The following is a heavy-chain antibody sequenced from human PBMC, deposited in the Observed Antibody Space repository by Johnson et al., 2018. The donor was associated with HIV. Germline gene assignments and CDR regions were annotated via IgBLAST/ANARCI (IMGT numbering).Heavy chain of an antibody. V-gene: IGHV3-33*08. D-gene: IGHD5-18*01. CDR2: IRYDGSNK. Sequence: VQLVESGGGLVQPGGSLRLSCAASGFTFSSYWMHWVRQAPGKGLEWVAFIRYDGSNKYYEDSVKGRFTISRDNSKITLYLQMNSLRAEDTALYYCARRLRRGYSYGWDAFDIWGQGTMVTVSS. CDR1: GFTFSSYW. CDR3: ARRLRRGYSYGWDAFDI. J-gene: IGHJ3*02.